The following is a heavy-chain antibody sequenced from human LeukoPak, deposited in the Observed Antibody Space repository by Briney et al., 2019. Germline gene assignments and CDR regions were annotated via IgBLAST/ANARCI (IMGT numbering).Heavy chain of an antibody. CDR2: IFPGDSDT. D-gene: IGHD3-10*01. CDR3: ASSIWFGELFPPHYYYGMDV. CDR1: GYSFTSYW. J-gene: IGHJ6*02. V-gene: IGHV5-51*01. Sequence: PGESLKISCKGSGYSFTSYWIGWVRQMPGKGLEWMGIIFPGDSDTSYSPSFQGQVTISADKSTSTAYLQWSSLRASDTAMYYCASSIWFGELFPPHYYYGMDVWGQGTTVTVSS.